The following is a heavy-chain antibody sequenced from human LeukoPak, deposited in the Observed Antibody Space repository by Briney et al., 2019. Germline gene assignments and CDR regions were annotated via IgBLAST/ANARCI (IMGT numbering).Heavy chain of an antibody. J-gene: IGHJ4*02. Sequence: ASVKVSCKASGYTFTSYAMHWVRQAPGQRLEWMGWINAGNGNTKYSQKFQGRVTITRDTSASTAYMELSSLRSEDTAVYYRARAKPPDILTGYDYWGQGTLVTVSS. CDR2: INAGNGNT. CDR1: GYTFTSYA. CDR3: ARAKPPDILTGYDY. D-gene: IGHD3-9*01. V-gene: IGHV1-3*01.